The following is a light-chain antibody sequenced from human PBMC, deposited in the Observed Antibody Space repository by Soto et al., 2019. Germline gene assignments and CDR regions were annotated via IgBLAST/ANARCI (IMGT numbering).Light chain of an antibody. Sequence: EIVLTQSPGTLSLSPGEKATLSCRASQSVANNYLAWYQQKPGQPPRLLFFDASARATGVPDRFRGSGSGTEFILTISGLQSEDFAVYYCQQYNDWPPYTFGQGTRLEIK. CDR1: QSVANN. CDR3: QQYNDWPPYT. V-gene: IGKV3-15*01. CDR2: DAS. J-gene: IGKJ5*01.